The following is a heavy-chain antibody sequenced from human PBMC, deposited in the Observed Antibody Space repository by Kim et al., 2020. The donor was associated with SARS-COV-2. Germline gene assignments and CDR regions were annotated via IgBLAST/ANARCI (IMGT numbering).Heavy chain of an antibody. V-gene: IGHV1-69*13. CDR1: GGTFSRYT. J-gene: IGHJ6*02. CDR3: ARHYDPNLYDFYGMDV. CDR2: ITPIFGTA. D-gene: IGHD3-3*01. Sequence: SVKVSCKASGGTFSRYTISWVRQAPGQGLEWMGGITPIFGTAGYAQKFQGTVTITADESTSTAYMELRGLRSEDTAVYFCARHYDPNLYDFYGMDVWGQ.